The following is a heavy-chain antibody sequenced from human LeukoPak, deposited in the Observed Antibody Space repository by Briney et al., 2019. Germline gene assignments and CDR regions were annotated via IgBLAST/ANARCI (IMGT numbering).Heavy chain of an antibody. CDR2: ISSSSSTI. CDR3: ARDPQTTTIFGVVTPGFDY. CDR1: GFTFSSYS. D-gene: IGHD3-3*01. Sequence: GGSLRLSCAASGFTFSSYSMNWVRQAPGKGLEWVSYISSSSSTIYYADSVKGRFTISRDNAKNSLYLQMNSLRAEDTAVYYCARDPQTTTIFGVVTPGFDYWGQGTLVTVSS. J-gene: IGHJ4*02. V-gene: IGHV3-48*01.